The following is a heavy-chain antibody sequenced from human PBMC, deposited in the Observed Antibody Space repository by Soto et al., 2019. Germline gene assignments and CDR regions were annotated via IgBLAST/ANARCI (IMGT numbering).Heavy chain of an antibody. CDR1: GGSISSGGYY. CDR2: IYYSGST. CDR3: ARAPYRQWLVYYFDY. J-gene: IGHJ4*02. V-gene: IGHV4-31*03. D-gene: IGHD6-19*01. Sequence: TSETLSLTCTVSGGSISSGGYYWSWIRQHPGKGLEWIGYIYYSGSTYYNPSLKSRVTISVDTSKNQFSLKLSSVTAADTAVYYCARAPYRQWLVYYFDYWGQGTLVTVSS.